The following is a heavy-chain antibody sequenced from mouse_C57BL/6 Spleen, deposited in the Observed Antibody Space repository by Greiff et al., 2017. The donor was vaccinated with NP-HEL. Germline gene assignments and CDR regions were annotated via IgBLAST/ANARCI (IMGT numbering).Heavy chain of an antibody. CDR2: IDPSDSYT. CDR1: GYTFTSYW. CDR3: ARWDWDGFDY. J-gene: IGHJ2*01. D-gene: IGHD4-1*01. V-gene: IGHV1-50*01. Sequence: QVQLQQPGAELVKPGASVKLSCKASGYTFTSYWMQWVKQRPGQGLEWIGEIDPSDSYTNYNQKFKGKATLTVDTSSSTAYMQLSSLTSEDSAVYYCARWDWDGFDYWGQGTTLTVSS.